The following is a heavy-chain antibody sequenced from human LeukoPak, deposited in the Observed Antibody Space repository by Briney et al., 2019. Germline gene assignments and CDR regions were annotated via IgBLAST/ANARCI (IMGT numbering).Heavy chain of an antibody. CDR1: GFTFSDYH. D-gene: IGHD3-22*01. J-gene: IGHJ4*02. V-gene: IGHV3-11*06. CDR2: ISSSSSYI. CDR3: ARDANYYDSSGYFDY. Sequence: SGGSLRLSCAASGFTFSDYHMSWIRQAPGKGLEWVSYISSSSSYIYYADSVKGRFTISRDNAKNSLYLQMNSLRAEDTAVYYCARDANYYDSSGYFDYWGQGTLVTVSS.